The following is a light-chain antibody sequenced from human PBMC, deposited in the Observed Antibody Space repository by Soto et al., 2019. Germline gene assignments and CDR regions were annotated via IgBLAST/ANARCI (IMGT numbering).Light chain of an antibody. V-gene: IGKV4-1*01. J-gene: IGKJ4*01. Sequence: DIVMTQSPDSLAVSLGERATINCKSSQSVLYSSNNKNYLAWYQQKPGQPPKLLIYWASTRESGVPDRFSGSGSGTDFPLTISSLQVEDVAVYYSQQYCSTPLTFGGGTKVEIK. CDR2: WAS. CDR1: QSVLYSSNNKNY. CDR3: QQYCSTPLT.